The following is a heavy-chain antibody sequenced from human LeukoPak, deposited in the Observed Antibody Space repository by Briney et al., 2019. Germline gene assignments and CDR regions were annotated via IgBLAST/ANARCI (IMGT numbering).Heavy chain of an antibody. D-gene: IGHD5-24*01. V-gene: IGHV4-30-2*01. CDR1: GDSISSGAYS. Sequence: SQTLSLTCAVSGDSISSGAYSWSWIRQPPGKGLEWIGYIYHSGSTYYNPSLKSRVTMSIDRSKNQFSLNLSSVTAADTAVYYCARVRREMATIPHVFDYWGQGTLVTVSS. CDR2: IYHSGST. CDR3: ARVRREMATIPHVFDY. J-gene: IGHJ4*02.